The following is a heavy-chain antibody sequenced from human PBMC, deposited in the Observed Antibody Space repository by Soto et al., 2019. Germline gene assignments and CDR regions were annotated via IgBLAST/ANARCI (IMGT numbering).Heavy chain of an antibody. CDR2: LYYRGDT. CDR3: ARWLHSTGDYYWMKNDAFDI. D-gene: IGHD2-21*02. CDR1: GDSIKNYW. V-gene: IGHV4-59*01. Sequence: SETLSLTCTVSGDSIKNYWWSWIRQPPGKGLEWIGYLYYRGDTNYNPSLKNRVTISVDTSKNQFSLKLSSVTAADTAVYYCARWLHSTGDYYWMKNDAFDIWGQGTMVTVSS. J-gene: IGHJ3*02.